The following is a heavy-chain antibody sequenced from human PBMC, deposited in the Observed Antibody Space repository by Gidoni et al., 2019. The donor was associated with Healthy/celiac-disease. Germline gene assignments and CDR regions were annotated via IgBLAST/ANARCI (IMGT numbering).Heavy chain of an antibody. V-gene: IGHV4-39*07. CDR3: ARVLGLLWFGELSGSYFDY. CDR2: IDDSGST. J-gene: IGHJ4*02. Sequence: QLQTQEPGPGLVKPSETPSLTCRVTGGSISSSFDYWGWSGQPPGKGLEWIGSIDDSGSTYYNPSIKSRVAISVDTSNNQFSLKLSSVPAADTAVYYCARVLGLLWFGELSGSYFDYWGQGTLVTVSS. D-gene: IGHD3-10*01. CDR1: GGSISSSFDY.